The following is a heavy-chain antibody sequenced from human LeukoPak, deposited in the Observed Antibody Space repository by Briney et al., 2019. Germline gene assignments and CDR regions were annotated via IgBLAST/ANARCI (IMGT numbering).Heavy chain of an antibody. V-gene: IGHV1-18*04. CDR3: ARIVLRYFDWLLTPDY. D-gene: IGHD3-9*01. Sequence: GASVKVSCKASGYTFTSYGISWVRQAPGQGLEWMGWISAYNGNTNYAQKLQGRVTMTTDTSMSTAYMELRSLRSDDTAVYYCARIVLRYFDWLLTPDYWGQGTLVTVSS. CDR2: ISAYNGNT. CDR1: GYTFTSYG. J-gene: IGHJ4*02.